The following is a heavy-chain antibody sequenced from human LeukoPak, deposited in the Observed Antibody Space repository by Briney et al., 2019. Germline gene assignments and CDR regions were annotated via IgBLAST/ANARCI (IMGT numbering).Heavy chain of an antibody. CDR2: IYSGGST. J-gene: IGHJ4*02. Sequence: GGSLRLSCAASGFTVSSNYMSWVRQTPGKGLEWVSVIYSGGSTYYADSVKGRFTISRDNSKNTLYLQMNSLRAEDTAVYYCARDLDYGDYVYGYWGQGTLVTVSS. D-gene: IGHD4-17*01. CDR1: GFTVSSNY. CDR3: ARDLDYGDYVYGY. V-gene: IGHV3-66*02.